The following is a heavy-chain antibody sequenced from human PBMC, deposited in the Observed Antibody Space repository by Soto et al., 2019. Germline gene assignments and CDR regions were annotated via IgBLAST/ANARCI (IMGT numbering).Heavy chain of an antibody. CDR2: IYHSGST. J-gene: IGHJ4*02. Sequence: QVQLQESGPGLVKPSGTLSLTCAVSGGSISSSNWWSWVRQPPGKGLEWIGEIYHSGSTNYNPSLKSRVTISVDKSKNQCSLRLSSVTAADTAVYYCARGGNYDILTGFTYYFDYWGQGTLVTVSS. CDR3: ARGGNYDILTGFTYYFDY. V-gene: IGHV4-4*02. CDR1: GGSISSSNW. D-gene: IGHD3-9*01.